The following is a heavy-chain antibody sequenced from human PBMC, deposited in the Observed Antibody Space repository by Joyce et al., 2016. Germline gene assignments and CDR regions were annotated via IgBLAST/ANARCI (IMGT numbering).Heavy chain of an antibody. J-gene: IGHJ4*02. D-gene: IGHD4-23*01. V-gene: IGHV3-74*03. CDR2: MKRDGSST. CDR3: ARLRRWSGPSDC. CDR1: GFTFSSYW. Sequence: EVQLVESGGGLVQPGGSLSLSCAASGFTFSSYWLDWVRKAPGKGLVWVSRMKRDGSSTTYADSVRGRFTNSRDNAKNTLYLQMNSLRAEDTAVYYCARLRRWSGPSDCWGQGTLVTVSS.